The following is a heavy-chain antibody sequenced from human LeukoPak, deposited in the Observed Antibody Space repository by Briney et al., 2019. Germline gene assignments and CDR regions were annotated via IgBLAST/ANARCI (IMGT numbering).Heavy chain of an antibody. CDR2: INQDGSEG. Sequence: SGGSLRLSCAASGFSFSDYWMDWVRQSPGKGMEWVANINQDGSEGYYADSVKGRFTISRDNSKNTLYLQMNSLRAEDTAVYYCAKVMPSGYCGGDCYSAFDYWGQGTLVTVSS. CDR1: GFSFSDYW. J-gene: IGHJ4*02. CDR3: AKVMPSGYCGGDCYSAFDY. D-gene: IGHD2-21*01. V-gene: IGHV3-7*01.